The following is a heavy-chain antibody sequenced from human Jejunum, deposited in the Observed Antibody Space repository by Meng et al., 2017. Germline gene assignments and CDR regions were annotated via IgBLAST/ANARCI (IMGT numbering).Heavy chain of an antibody. J-gene: IGHJ4*02. CDR2: ITGSSERT. D-gene: IGHD2-15*01. V-gene: IGHV3-23*01. Sequence: GESLKISCAASGFTFSSYAITWVRQAPGKGLEVVSAITGSSERTYFADSVKGRFSISRDNFKNTLSLQMNILRAEDTAVYYCAKIGPSCSGGSCYGFGVDYWGQGTLVTVSS. CDR1: GFTFSSYA. CDR3: AKIGPSCSGGSCYGFGVDY.